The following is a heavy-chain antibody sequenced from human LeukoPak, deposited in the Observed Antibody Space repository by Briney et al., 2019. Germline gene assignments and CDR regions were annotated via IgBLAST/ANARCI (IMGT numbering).Heavy chain of an antibody. CDR1: GYIFTSYY. D-gene: IGHD1-26*01. J-gene: IGHJ4*02. CDR2: INPSGGST. Sequence: ASVKVSCKAFGYIFTSYYIHWVRQAPGQGLEWMGIINPSGGSTSYAQKFQGRVTMTRDTSTSTVYMELSSLRSDDTAVYYCARDEGGSPPYWGQGTLVTVSS. V-gene: IGHV1-46*01. CDR3: ARDEGGSPPY.